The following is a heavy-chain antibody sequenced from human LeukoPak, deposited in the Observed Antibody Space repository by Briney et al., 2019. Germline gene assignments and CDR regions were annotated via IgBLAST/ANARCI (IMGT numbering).Heavy chain of an antibody. CDR2: IYHSGST. D-gene: IGHD2-2*01. CDR3: ARQWQSTGFDY. CDR1: GYSISSGYY. V-gene: IGHV4-38-2*01. Sequence: SETLSLTCAVSGYSISSGYYWGWIRQPPGKGLEWIGSIYHSGSTHYNSSLKSRITISVDTSENQFSLKLSSVTAADTAVYYCARQWQSTGFDYWGQGTLVTVSS. J-gene: IGHJ4*02.